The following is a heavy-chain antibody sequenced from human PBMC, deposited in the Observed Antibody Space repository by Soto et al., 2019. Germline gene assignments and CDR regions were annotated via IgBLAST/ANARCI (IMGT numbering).Heavy chain of an antibody. CDR1: GGTFSSYT. V-gene: IGHV1-69*02. CDR2: IIPILGIA. D-gene: IGHD4-17*01. J-gene: IGHJ2*01. CDR3: ASSSLYGAYDYSDL. Sequence: QVQLVQSGAEVKKPGSSVKVSCKASGGTFSSYTISWVRQAPGQGLEWMGRIIPILGIANYAQKFQGRVTITADKSTRKAYMALSSLRSEDTAVYYCASSSLYGAYDYSDLWGRGTLVTVSS.